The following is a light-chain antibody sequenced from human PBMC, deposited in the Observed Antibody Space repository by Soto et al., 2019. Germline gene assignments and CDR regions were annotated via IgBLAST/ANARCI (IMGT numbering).Light chain of an antibody. V-gene: IGLV2-23*02. Sequence: QSALTQPVSVSGSPGQSITISCTGTSSDVGRYNLVSWYQQHAGKAPKLMIYEVTKRPAGVSNRFSGSKSANTASLTISGLQAEEAADYYCCSYAGSSAFEFGGGTKLTVL. CDR1: SSDVGRYNL. J-gene: IGLJ2*01. CDR3: CSYAGSSAFE. CDR2: EVT.